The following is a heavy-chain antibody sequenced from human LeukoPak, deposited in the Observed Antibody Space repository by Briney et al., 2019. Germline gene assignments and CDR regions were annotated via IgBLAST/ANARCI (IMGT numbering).Heavy chain of an antibody. CDR3: ASRPPEWSTDVFP. CDR2: IIPILGKP. V-gene: IGHV1-69*02. D-gene: IGHD3-3*01. CDR1: GGTFSSYT. Sequence: GASVKVSCKASGGTFSSYTITWVRQAPGQGLEWMGRIIPILGKPNYVQKFQGRVTITADKSTSTAYMELNSLRAEDTAVYYCASRPPEWSTDVFPWGQGTLVTVSS. J-gene: IGHJ5*02.